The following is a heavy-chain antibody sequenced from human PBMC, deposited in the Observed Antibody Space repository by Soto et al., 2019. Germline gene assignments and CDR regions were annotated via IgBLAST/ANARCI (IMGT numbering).Heavy chain of an antibody. D-gene: IGHD1-1*01. V-gene: IGHV1-18*01. J-gene: IGHJ4*02. CDR2: ISAHNGNT. CDR1: GYTFTSYG. Sequence: QVHLVQSGAEVKKPGASVKVSCKGSGYTFTSYGITWVRQAPGQGLEWMGWISAHNGNTNYAQTLQGRVTVTTDTSTITAYMELRSLRSDDTAGYYCARGRYGDYWGQGALVTVSS. CDR3: ARGRYGDY.